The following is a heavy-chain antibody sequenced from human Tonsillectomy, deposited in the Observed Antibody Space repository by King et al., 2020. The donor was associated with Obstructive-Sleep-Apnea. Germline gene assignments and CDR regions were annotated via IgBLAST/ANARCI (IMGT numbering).Heavy chain of an antibody. Sequence: QLVQSGAEVKKPGESLKISCKGSGYRFTNYWIGWVRQMPGKGLEWMGIIYPGDSDTRYSPSFQGQVTISADKPTSTAYLQWGSLKASDTAMYYCASHYSSTNYYFDYWGQGTLVTVSS. V-gene: IGHV5-51*01. D-gene: IGHD2-2*01. CDR3: ASHYSSTNYYFDY. CDR1: GYRFTNYW. J-gene: IGHJ4*02. CDR2: IYPGDSDT.